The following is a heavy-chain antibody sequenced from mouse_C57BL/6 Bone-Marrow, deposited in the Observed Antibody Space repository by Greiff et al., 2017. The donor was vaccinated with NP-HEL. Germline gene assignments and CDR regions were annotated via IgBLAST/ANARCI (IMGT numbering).Heavy chain of an antibody. J-gene: IGHJ2*01. D-gene: IGHD2-1*01. CDR2: ISNGGGST. V-gene: IGHV5-12*01. CDR1: GFTFSDYY. Sequence: EVKLMESGGGLVQPGGSLKLSCAASGFTFSDYYMYWVRQTPEKRLEWVAYISNGGGSTYYPDTVKGRFTISRDNAKNTLYLQMSRLKSEDTAMYYCARHHLLWDYFDYWGQGTTLTVSS. CDR3: ARHHLLWDYFDY.